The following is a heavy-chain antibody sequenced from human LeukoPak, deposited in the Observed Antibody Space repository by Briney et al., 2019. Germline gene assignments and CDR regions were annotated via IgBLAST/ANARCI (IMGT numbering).Heavy chain of an antibody. J-gene: IGHJ4*02. Sequence: PGGSLRLSCAASGFTFDDYAMHWVRQAPGKGLEWVSGISWNSGSIGYADSVKGRFTISRDNAKNSLYLQMNSLRAEDTALYYCAKPYSSSWYSNYFGYWGQGTLVTVSS. CDR1: GFTFDDYA. CDR2: ISWNSGSI. V-gene: IGHV3-9*01. D-gene: IGHD6-13*01. CDR3: AKPYSSSWYSNYFGY.